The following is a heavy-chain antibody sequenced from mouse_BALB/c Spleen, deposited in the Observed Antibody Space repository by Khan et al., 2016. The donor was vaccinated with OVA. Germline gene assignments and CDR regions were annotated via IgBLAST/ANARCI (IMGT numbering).Heavy chain of an antibody. V-gene: IGHV5-6*01. CDR3: ASHLTGSLAY. J-gene: IGHJ3*01. CDR2: ISSDGDYT. Sequence: EMELVESGGDLVKPGGSLQLSCAASGFTFSSYSMSWVRQTPDKRLEWVATISSDGDYTYYPDSVKGRFTISRDTAKNILYLQMSSLKSEDTGMYYCASHLTGSLAYWGQGTLVTVSA. CDR1: GFTFSSYS. D-gene: IGHD4-1*01.